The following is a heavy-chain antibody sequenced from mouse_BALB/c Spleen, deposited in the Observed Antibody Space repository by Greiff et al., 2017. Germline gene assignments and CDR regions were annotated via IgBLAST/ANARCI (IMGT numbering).Heavy chain of an antibody. CDR3: ARGGITTVFDY. D-gene: IGHD1-1*01. CDR2: IDPSDSYT. V-gene: IGHV1-69*02. Sequence: QVQLQQPGAELVKPGASVKLSCKASGYTFTSYWMHWVKQRPGQGLEWIGEIDPSDSYTNYNQKFKGKATLTVDKSSSTAYMQLSSLTSEDSAVYYCARGGITTVFDYWGRGTTLTVSS. CDR1: GYTFTSYW. J-gene: IGHJ2*01.